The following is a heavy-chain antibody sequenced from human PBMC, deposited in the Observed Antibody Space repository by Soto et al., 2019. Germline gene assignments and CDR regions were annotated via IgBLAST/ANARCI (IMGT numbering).Heavy chain of an antibody. CDR3: ARDLLDTTVDYYFDS. CDR2: IYHSGSS. D-gene: IGHD4-17*01. Sequence: KTSETLSLTCTVSGGSLSGGTYYWSWIRQPPGKGLEWIGYIYHSGSSQSNPSLKSRVTISIDTSKNQFSLELRSVTAADTAVYYCARDLLDTTVDYYFDSWGPGRLVTVSS. V-gene: IGHV4-30-4*01. CDR1: GGSLSGGTYY. J-gene: IGHJ4*02.